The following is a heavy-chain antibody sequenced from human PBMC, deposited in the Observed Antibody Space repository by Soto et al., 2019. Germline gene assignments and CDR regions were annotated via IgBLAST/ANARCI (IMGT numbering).Heavy chain of an antibody. CDR3: AKGIVGPGEFDP. CDR2: ISYDGSNK. J-gene: IGHJ5*02. V-gene: IGHV3-30*18. CDR1: GFTFSSYG. D-gene: IGHD1-26*01. Sequence: QVQLVESGGGVVQPGRSLRLSCAASGFTFSSYGMHWVRQAPGKGLEWVAVISYDGSNKYYADSVKGRFTISRDNSKNTQYLQMNSLRAEDTAVYYRAKGIVGPGEFDPWGQGTLVTVSS.